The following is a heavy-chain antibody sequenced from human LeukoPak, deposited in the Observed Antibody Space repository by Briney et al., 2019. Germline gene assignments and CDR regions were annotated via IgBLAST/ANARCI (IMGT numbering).Heavy chain of an antibody. CDR2: ISSGSGSI. CDR1: GFTFSSYS. J-gene: IGHJ5*02. Sequence: GGSLRLSCAASGFTFSSYSMNWVRQAPGKGLEWVSYISSGSGSIYYADSVKGRFTISRDNAENTVYLQMNSLRAEDTAVYYCARVLSGSWDWFDPWGQGALVTVSS. V-gene: IGHV3-48*04. D-gene: IGHD3-22*01. CDR3: ARVLSGSWDWFDP.